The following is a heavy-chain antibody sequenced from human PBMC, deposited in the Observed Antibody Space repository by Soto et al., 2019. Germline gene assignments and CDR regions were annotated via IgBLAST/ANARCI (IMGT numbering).Heavy chain of an antibody. CDR2: IYPGDSDT. D-gene: IGHD6-13*01. V-gene: IGHV5-51*01. Sequence: GESLKISCKGSGYSFTSYWIGWVRQMPGKGLEWMGIIYPGDSDTRYSPSFQGQVTISADKSISTAYLQWSSLKASDTAMYYCARIPRDHGAAGGTYYYYYYMDVWGKGTTVTVSS. J-gene: IGHJ6*03. CDR3: ARIPRDHGAAGGTYYYYYYMDV. CDR1: GYSFTSYW.